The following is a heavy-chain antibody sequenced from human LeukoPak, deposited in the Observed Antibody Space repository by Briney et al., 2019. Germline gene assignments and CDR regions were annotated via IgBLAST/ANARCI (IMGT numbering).Heavy chain of an antibody. V-gene: IGHV3-33*01. CDR3: ARVLGYCSSTSCSGDGFDY. Sequence: GRSLRLSCAASGFTFSSYGMHWVRQAPGKGLEWVAVIWYDGSNKYYADSVKGRFTISRDNSKNTLYLQMNSLRAEDTAVYYCARVLGYCSSTSCSGDGFDYWGQGTLVTVSS. D-gene: IGHD2-2*01. CDR1: GFTFSSYG. CDR2: IWYDGSNK. J-gene: IGHJ4*02.